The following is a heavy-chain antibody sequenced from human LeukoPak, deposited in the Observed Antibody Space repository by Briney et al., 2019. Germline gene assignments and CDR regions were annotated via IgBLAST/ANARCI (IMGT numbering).Heavy chain of an antibody. V-gene: IGHV1-69*13. Sequence: SVKVSCKASGYTFTNYAMNWVRQAPGQGLEWMGGIIPIFGTANYAQKFQGRVTITADESTSTAYMELSSLRSEDTAVYYCARRIAAGDNWFDPWGQGTLVTVSS. CDR3: ARRIAAGDNWFDP. CDR1: GYTFTNYA. D-gene: IGHD6-13*01. CDR2: IIPIFGTA. J-gene: IGHJ5*02.